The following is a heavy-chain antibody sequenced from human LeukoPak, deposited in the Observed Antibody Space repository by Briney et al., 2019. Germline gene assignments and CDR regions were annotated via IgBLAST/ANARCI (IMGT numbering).Heavy chain of an antibody. J-gene: IGHJ4*02. CDR1: GGPVSSCSYY. CDR3: ARGGTGYFDWLSNYYFDY. D-gene: IGHD3-9*01. Sequence: SEPLSLPCTVSGGPVSSCSYYWSRIPQPQGAGLEWISHIYYSGITNYNPSLTSHVIISQVTSKNQFSLKLSSVTAADTAVYYCARGGTGYFDWLSNYYFDYWGQGTLVTVSS. V-gene: IGHV4-61*01. CDR2: IYYSGIT.